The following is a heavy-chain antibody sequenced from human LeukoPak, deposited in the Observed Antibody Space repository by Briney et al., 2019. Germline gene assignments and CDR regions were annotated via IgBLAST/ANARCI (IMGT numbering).Heavy chain of an antibody. D-gene: IGHD3-22*01. Sequence: PSETLSLTCTVSGGSISSYYWSWIRQPPGKGLEWIGYIYYSGSTNYNPSLKSRVTISVDTSKNQFSLKLSSVTAADTAVYYCARDAAYYYDSSGYVFDYWGQGTLVTVSS. CDR2: IYYSGST. CDR3: ARDAAYYYDSSGYVFDY. V-gene: IGHV4-59*01. CDR1: GGSISSYY. J-gene: IGHJ4*02.